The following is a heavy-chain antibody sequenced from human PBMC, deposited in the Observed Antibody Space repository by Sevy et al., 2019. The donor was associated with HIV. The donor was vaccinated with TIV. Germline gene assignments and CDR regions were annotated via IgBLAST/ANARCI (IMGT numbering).Heavy chain of an antibody. V-gene: IGHV3-48*03. Sequence: GGSLRLSCAASGFTFSSYEMNWVRQAPGKGLEWVSYISSSGSTIYYADSVKGRFTISRDNAKNSLYLQMNSLRAEDKAVYYCARVGDYYDSSGYSSWGQGTLVTVSS. J-gene: IGHJ4*02. CDR1: GFTFSSYE. D-gene: IGHD3-22*01. CDR2: ISSSGSTI. CDR3: ARVGDYYDSSGYSS.